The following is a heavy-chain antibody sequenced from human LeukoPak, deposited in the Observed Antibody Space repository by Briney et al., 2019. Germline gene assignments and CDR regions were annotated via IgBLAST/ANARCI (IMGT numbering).Heavy chain of an antibody. CDR2: ISYDGSNK. D-gene: IGHD5-18*01. V-gene: IGHV3-30-3*01. Sequence: GGSLRLSCAASGFTFSSYAMHWVRQAPGKGLEWVAVISYDGSNKYYADSVKGRFTISRDNSKNTLYLQMNSLRAEDTAVYYCARDQLFSYGFLVDSWGQGTLVTVSS. J-gene: IGHJ4*02. CDR1: GFTFSSYA. CDR3: ARDQLFSYGFLVDS.